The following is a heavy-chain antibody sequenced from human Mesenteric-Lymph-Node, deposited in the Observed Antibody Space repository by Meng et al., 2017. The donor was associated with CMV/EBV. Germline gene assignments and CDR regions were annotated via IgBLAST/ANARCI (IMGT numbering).Heavy chain of an antibody. Sequence: GGSLRLSCAASGLTFSSYWMSWVRQAPGKGLEWVANIKQDGSEKNYVDSVKGRFTISRDNAKNSLYLQMNSLRAEDTAVYYCARVEVRAARPVGWFDPWGQGTLVTVSS. V-gene: IGHV3-7*01. CDR3: ARVEVRAARPVGWFDP. J-gene: IGHJ5*02. D-gene: IGHD2-21*01. CDR2: IKQDGSEK. CDR1: GLTFSSYW.